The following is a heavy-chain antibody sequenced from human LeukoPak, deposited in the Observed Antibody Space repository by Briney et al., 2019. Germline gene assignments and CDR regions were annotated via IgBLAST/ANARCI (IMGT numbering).Heavy chain of an antibody. CDR3: AKGPSTSWSLPYYYYYGMDV. J-gene: IGHJ6*04. V-gene: IGHV3-23*01. D-gene: IGHD2-2*01. CDR2: ISGSGDST. Sequence: GGSLRLSCATSGFTFSSYAMSWVRQAPAKGLESVSAISGSGDSTYYAASVKGRFTISSDKSKNTLYLQMKSLRAEDTAVYYCAKGPSTSWSLPYYYYYGMDVWGKGTTVTVSS. CDR1: GFTFSSYA.